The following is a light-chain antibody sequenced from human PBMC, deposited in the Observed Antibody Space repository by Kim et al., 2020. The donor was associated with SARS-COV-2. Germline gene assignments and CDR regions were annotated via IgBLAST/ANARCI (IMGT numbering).Light chain of an antibody. Sequence: GQSITISCPGTSSDVGGYNYVSWYQQHPGKAPKLMIYEVSKRPSGVPDRFSGSKSGNTASLTVSGLQAEDEADYYCSSYAGSNNLVFGTGTKVTVL. J-gene: IGLJ1*01. CDR1: SSDVGGYNY. V-gene: IGLV2-8*01. CDR3: SSYAGSNNLV. CDR2: EVS.